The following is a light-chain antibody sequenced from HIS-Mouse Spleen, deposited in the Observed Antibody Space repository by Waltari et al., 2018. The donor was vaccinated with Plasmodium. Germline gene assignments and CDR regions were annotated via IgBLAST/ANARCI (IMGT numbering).Light chain of an antibody. Sequence: SYELTQPPSVSVSPGQTARLTCSGDAFPQQYAYWYQQKSGQAPVLVIYEDSKRPSGIPGRFSGSSSGTMATLTISGAQVEDEADYYCYSTDSSGNHRVFGGGTKLTVL. CDR2: EDS. J-gene: IGLJ3*02. V-gene: IGLV3-10*01. CDR1: AFPQQY. CDR3: YSTDSSGNHRV.